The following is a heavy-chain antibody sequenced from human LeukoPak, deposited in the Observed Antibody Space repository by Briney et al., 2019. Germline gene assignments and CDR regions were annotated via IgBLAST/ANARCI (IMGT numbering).Heavy chain of an antibody. Sequence: ASVKVSCKASGGTFSSYAISWVRQAPGQGLEWMGGIIPIFGTANYAQKFQGRVTITADESTSTAYMELSSLRSEDTAVYYCARVSGYQLSFDYWGQGTLVTVSS. CDR3: ARVSGYQLSFDY. D-gene: IGHD2-2*01. CDR1: GGTFSSYA. CDR2: IIPIFGTA. V-gene: IGHV1-69*13. J-gene: IGHJ4*02.